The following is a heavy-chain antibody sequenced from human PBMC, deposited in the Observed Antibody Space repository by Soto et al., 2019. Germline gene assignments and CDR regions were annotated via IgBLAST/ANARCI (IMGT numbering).Heavy chain of an antibody. CDR2: ISGSGGST. D-gene: IGHD5-18*01. J-gene: IGHJ6*02. Sequence: EVQLLESGGGLVQPGGSLRLSCAASGFTFSSYAMSWVRQAPGKGLEWVSAISGSGGSTYYADSVKGRFTISIDNSKNMLYLQMNSLGAEDTAVYYCAKFRGSGYSLLYYYGMDVWGLGTTVTVSS. CDR1: GFTFSSYA. V-gene: IGHV3-23*01. CDR3: AKFRGSGYSLLYYYGMDV.